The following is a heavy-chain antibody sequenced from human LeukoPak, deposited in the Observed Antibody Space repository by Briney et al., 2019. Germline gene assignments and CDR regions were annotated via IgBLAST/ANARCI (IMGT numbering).Heavy chain of an antibody. J-gene: IGHJ4*02. CDR1: GYTFTSYG. Sequence: ASVKVSCKASGYTFTSYGISWVRQAPGQGLEWMGWISAYNGNTNYAQKLQGRVTMTTDTSTSTAYTELRSLRSDDTAVYYCARVNDFWSGYPLGYWGQGTLVTVSS. V-gene: IGHV1-18*01. CDR3: ARVNDFWSGYPLGY. CDR2: ISAYNGNT. D-gene: IGHD3-3*01.